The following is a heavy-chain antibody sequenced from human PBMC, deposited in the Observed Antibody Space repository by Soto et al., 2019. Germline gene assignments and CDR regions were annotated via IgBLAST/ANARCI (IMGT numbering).Heavy chain of an antibody. CDR1: GGSISSGDYY. CDR2: IYYSGST. J-gene: IGHJ6*02. D-gene: IGHD5-18*01. CDR3: ARGIGYSYGDYYYYGMDV. V-gene: IGHV4-30-4*01. Sequence: SETLSLTCTVSGGSISSGDYYWSWIRQPPGKGLEWIGYIYYSGSTYYNPSLKSRVTISVDTSKNQFSLKLSSVTAADTAVYYCARGIGYSYGDYYYYGMDVWGQGTTVTVSS.